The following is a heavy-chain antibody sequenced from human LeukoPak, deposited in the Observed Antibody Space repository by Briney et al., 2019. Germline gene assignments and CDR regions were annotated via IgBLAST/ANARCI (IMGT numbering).Heavy chain of an antibody. J-gene: IGHJ4*02. CDR2: IYSGGST. V-gene: IGHV3-66*01. CDR1: GFTVSSSY. Sequence: PGGSLRLSCAASGFTVSSSYMSWVRQAPGKGLEWVSVIYSGGSTYYADSVKGRFTISRDNSKNTLYLQMNSLRAEDTAVYYCARVPAGYSSSWYYFDYWGQGTLVTVSS. D-gene: IGHD6-13*01. CDR3: ARVPAGYSSSWYYFDY.